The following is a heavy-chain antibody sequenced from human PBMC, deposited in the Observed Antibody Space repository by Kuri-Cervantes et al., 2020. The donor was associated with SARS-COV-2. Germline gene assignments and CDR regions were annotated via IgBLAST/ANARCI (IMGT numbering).Heavy chain of an antibody. Sequence: GESLKISCAASGFTFRSYSMNWVRQTPGKGLEWVSSIDSSSDYIYYADSVKGRFTISRDNANNSLSLQMNSLGAEDTAVYYCARLLARILSYHHSLVVYYFDYWGQGPLVTVSS. D-gene: IGHD2-2*01. V-gene: IGHV3-21*01. J-gene: IGHJ4*02. CDR3: ARLLARILSYHHSLVVYYFDY. CDR2: IDSSSDYI. CDR1: GFTFRSYS.